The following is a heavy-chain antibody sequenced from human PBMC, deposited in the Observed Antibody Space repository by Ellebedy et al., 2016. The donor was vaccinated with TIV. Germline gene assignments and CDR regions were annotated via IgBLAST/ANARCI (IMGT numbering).Heavy chain of an antibody. J-gene: IGHJ5*02. CDR3: TKDVDPGGLYS. CDR2: IIWNTGRT. D-gene: IGHD1-1*01. V-gene: IGHV3-9*02. Sequence: SLKISCAVSGFTSHDHGMHWVRQAPGKGLEGVSGIIWNTGRTGYADSVKGRFTISRDNAKNSLYLQMNSLRVEDTALYYCTKDVDPGGLYSWGQGTRVTVSS. CDR1: GFTSHDHG.